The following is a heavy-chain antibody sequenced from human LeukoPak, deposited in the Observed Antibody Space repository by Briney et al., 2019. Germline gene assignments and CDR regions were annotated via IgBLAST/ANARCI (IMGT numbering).Heavy chain of an antibody. CDR1: GYTFTSYD. CDR2: MNPNSGNT. CDR3: ARRFLEWLPLFNYYYYYMDV. J-gene: IGHJ6*03. D-gene: IGHD3-3*01. V-gene: IGHV1-8*01. Sequence: ASVKVSCKASGYTFTSYDINWVRQATGQGLEWMGWMNPNSGNTGYAQKFQGRVTMTRNTSISTAYMELSSLRSEDTAVYYCARRFLEWLPLFNYYYYYMDVWGKGTTVTVSS.